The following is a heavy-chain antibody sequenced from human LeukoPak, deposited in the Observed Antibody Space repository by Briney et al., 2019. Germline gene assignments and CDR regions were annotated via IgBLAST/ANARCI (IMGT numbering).Heavy chain of an antibody. CDR3: VRDPSNSGWAFDY. CDR1: GFIFSTYA. J-gene: IGHJ4*02. V-gene: IGHV3-33*01. D-gene: IGHD6-19*01. Sequence: GGSLRLSCAASGFIFSTYAMHWVRQAPGKGLEWVAMIWYNGKNKHYADSVKGRFTISRDNSKNTLDLQMNSLRADDTAVYYCVRDPSNSGWAFDYRGQGTLVTVSS. CDR2: IWYNGKNK.